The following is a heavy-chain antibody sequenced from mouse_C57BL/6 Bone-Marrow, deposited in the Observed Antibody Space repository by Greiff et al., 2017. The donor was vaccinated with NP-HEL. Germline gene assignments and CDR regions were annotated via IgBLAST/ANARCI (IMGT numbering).Heavy chain of an antibody. D-gene: IGHD1-1*01. CDR3: TRGITTVVENY. CDR1: GYTFTSYG. V-gene: IGHV1-81*01. J-gene: IGHJ2*01. Sequence: VHLQQSGAELARPGASVTLSCKASGYTFTSYGIRWVKQRPGQGLEWIGALYPRSGSTYYNEKFKGKATLTADKSSSTAYMELRSLTSEDAAVYFCTRGITTVVENYWGQGTTLTVSS. CDR2: LYPRSGST.